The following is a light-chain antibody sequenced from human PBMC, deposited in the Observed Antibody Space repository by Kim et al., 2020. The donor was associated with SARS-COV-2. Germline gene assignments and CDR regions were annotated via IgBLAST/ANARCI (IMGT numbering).Light chain of an antibody. V-gene: IGLV1-40*01. CDR2: DNN. CDR3: QSYDTSLSGFVI. J-gene: IGLJ2*01. CDR1: SSNIGAGFN. Sequence: VTISCTGSSSNIGAGFNVHWYQYLPGTAPKLLISDNNNRPSGVPYRFSASKSATSASLAITGLQAEDEADYYCQSYDTSLSGFVIFGGGTQLTVL.